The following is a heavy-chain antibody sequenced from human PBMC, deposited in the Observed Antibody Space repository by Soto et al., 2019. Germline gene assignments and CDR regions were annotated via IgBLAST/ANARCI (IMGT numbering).Heavy chain of an antibody. CDR3: AKDAAWIQLWLFYFDY. Sequence: QVQLVESGGGVVQPGRSLRLSCAASGFTFSSYGMHWVRQTPGKGLEWVAVVSLDGSNQYYADSVKGRFTISRDNSKNTLYLQMNSLRPEDTGLYYCAKDAAWIQLWLFYFDYWGLGALVTVSS. D-gene: IGHD5-18*01. CDR1: GFTFSSYG. V-gene: IGHV3-30*18. CDR2: VSLDGSNQ. J-gene: IGHJ4*02.